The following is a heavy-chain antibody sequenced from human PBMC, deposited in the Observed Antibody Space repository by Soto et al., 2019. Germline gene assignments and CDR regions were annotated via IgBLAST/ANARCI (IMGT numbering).Heavy chain of an antibody. Sequence: NPGGSLRLSCAASGFTFSDAWMSWVRQAPGKGLEWVGRIKSKTDGGTTDYAAPVKGRFTISRDDSKNTLYLQMNSLKTEDTAVYYCTTVSQYYYDSSGYYYGRSGYNWFDPWGQGTLVTVSS. J-gene: IGHJ5*02. CDR2: IKSKTDGGTT. D-gene: IGHD3-22*01. CDR3: TTVSQYYYDSSGYYYGRSGYNWFDP. V-gene: IGHV3-15*01. CDR1: GFTFSDAW.